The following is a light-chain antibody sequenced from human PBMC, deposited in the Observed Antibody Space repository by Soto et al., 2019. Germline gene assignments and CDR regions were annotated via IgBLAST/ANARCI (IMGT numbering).Light chain of an antibody. Sequence: QSALAQPASVSGSPGQSITISCTGTSGFVGSFSLVSWYQQHPGKAPKLVIYEVTKRPSGISSRFSGSKSGITASLTISGLQAEDGGDYYCCSYAGARTYVLFGGGTKLTVL. CDR1: SGFVGSFSL. V-gene: IGLV2-23*02. J-gene: IGLJ3*02. CDR3: CSYAGARTYVL. CDR2: EVT.